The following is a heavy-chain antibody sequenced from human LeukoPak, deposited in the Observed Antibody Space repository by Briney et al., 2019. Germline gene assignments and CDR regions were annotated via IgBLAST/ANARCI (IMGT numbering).Heavy chain of an antibody. CDR3: ARDSVDCSGVSCYHY. CDR1: GGTFSSYA. Sequence: AASVKVSCKASGGTFSSYAISWVRQAPGQGLEWMGRIILILGIANYAQKFQGRVTITADKSTRTAYMELSSLRSEDTAVYYCARDSVDCSGVSCYHYWGERNLVTVSS. J-gene: IGHJ4*02. D-gene: IGHD2-15*01. V-gene: IGHV1-69*04. CDR2: IILILGIA.